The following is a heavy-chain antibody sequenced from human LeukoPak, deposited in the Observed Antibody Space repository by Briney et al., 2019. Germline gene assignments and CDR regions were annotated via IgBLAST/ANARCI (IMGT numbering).Heavy chain of an antibody. CDR1: GFTFSSYG. CDR3: ARDRGSSWSTFDY. D-gene: IGHD6-13*01. V-gene: IGHV3-30*02. CDR2: IRYDGSNK. J-gene: IGHJ4*02. Sequence: PGGSLRLSCAASGFTFSSYGMHWVRQAPGKGLEWVAFIRYDGSNKYYADSVKGRFTVSRDNSKNTLYLQMNSLRAEDTAVYYCARDRGSSWSTFDYWGQGTLVTVSS.